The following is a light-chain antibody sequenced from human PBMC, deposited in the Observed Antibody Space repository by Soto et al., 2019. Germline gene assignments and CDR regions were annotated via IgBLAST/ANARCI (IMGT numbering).Light chain of an antibody. V-gene: IGKV1-5*01. CDR2: AAS. J-gene: IGKJ1*01. CDR1: QSISIW. Sequence: PSTLPASLGDRVTITCRASQSISIWLAWYQQKPGKATQLLIYAASSLESGVPSRFSGSGSGTEFTLTISRLQPDYFATYYCQQYNSYWMFGQGTKVDI. CDR3: QQYNSYWM.